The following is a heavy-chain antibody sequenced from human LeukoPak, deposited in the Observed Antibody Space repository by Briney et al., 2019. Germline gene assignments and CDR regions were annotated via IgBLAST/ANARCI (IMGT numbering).Heavy chain of an antibody. V-gene: IGHV3-33*06. J-gene: IGHJ4*02. CDR2: IWYDGSIQ. D-gene: IGHD6-19*01. CDR1: GFTFDDYG. Sequence: PGGSLRLSCATSGFTFDDYGMSWVRQVPGKGLAWVAIIWYDGSIQYYADSVKGRFTISRDNSKNTLYLQMNSLRAEDTAVYYCAKAGSDWSHVDYWGQGTLVTVSS. CDR3: AKAGSDWSHVDY.